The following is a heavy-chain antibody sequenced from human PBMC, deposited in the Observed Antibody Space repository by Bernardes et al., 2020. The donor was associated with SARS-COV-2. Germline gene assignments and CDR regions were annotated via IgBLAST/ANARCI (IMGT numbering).Heavy chain of an antibody. CDR3: AKRYGVSMDV. D-gene: IGHD4-17*01. CDR1: GFTFSNYG. V-gene: IGHV3-30*18. Sequence: GGSLRLSCGASGFTFSNYGIHWVRQAPGKGLEWVALISYDGSGQSYAESVKGRFTISRDNSKNTVYLQMSSLRPEDTAIYYCAKRYGVSMDVWGHGTTVTVSS. CDR2: ISYDGSGQ. J-gene: IGHJ6*02.